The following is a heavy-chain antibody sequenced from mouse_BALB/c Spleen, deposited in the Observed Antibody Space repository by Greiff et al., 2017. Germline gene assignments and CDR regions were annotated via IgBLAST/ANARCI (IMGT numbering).Heavy chain of an antibody. V-gene: IGHV1-80*01. CDR2: IYPGDGDT. CDR1: GYAFSSYW. Sequence: QVQLQQSGAELVRPGSSVKISCKASGYAFSSYWMNWVKQRPGQGLEWIGQIYPGDGDTNYNGKFKGKATLTADKSSSTAYMQLSSLTSEDSAVYFCARGATVVAPYAMDDWGQGTSVTGAS. D-gene: IGHD1-1*01. J-gene: IGHJ4*01. CDR3: ARGATVVAPYAMDD.